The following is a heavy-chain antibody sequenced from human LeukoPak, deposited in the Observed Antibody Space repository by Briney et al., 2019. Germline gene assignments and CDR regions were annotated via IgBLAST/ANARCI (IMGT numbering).Heavy chain of an antibody. CDR2: ISHSGST. V-gene: IGHV4-34*01. J-gene: IGHJ4*02. D-gene: IGHD5-24*01. Sequence: PSETLSLTCAVYGGSFSGYYWSWIRRPPGKGLEWIGEISHSGSTNYHPSLKSRVTMSLDTSKTEFSLKLSFVTAADTAVYYCARGGDGYSHPFDYWGQGTQVTVSS. CDR1: GGSFSGYY. CDR3: ARGGDGYSHPFDY.